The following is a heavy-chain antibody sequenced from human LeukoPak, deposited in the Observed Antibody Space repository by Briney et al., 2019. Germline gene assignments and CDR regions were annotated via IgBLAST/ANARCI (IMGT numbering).Heavy chain of an antibody. V-gene: IGHV3-9*01. D-gene: IGHD3-22*01. CDR2: ISWNSGSI. CDR3: AKGGIVVSYRGYFDY. J-gene: IGHJ4*02. CDR1: GFTFDDYA. Sequence: GRSLRLSCAASGFTFDDYAMHWVRQAPGKGLEWVSGISWNSGSIGYADSVKGRFTISRDNAKNSLYLQMNSLRAEDTALYYCAKGGIVVSYRGYFDYWGQGTLVTVSS.